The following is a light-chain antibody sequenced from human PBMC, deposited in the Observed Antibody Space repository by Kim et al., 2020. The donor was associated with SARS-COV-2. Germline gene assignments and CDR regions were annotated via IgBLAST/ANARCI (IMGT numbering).Light chain of an antibody. Sequence: PASRSCKSSQSLGQSEGDTYVSWRQQRPGQPPRLLMDNGSSRFSGVADRISGSGAGTDFKLESTRVEAEDVGDYYCMQGTQFPHTFGQGTKVDIK. J-gene: IGKJ1*01. CDR3: MQGTQFPHT. CDR2: NGS. CDR1: QSLGQSEGDTY. V-gene: IGKV2-24*01.